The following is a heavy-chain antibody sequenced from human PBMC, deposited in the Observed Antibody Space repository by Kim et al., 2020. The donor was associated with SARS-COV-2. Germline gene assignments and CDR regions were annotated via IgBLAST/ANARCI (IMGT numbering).Heavy chain of an antibody. CDR3: ARGSWLGY. V-gene: IGHV3-11*05. Sequence: GGSLRLSCAASGFTFSDYNMTWLRQAPGKGLEWVSHISGSSSYTYYADSVKGRFTISRDNAKKSLYLQMNSLRAEDTAVYYCARGSWLGYWGQGTLVTVSS. CDR1: GFTFSDYN. D-gene: IGHD3-9*01. CDR2: ISGSSSYT. J-gene: IGHJ4*02.